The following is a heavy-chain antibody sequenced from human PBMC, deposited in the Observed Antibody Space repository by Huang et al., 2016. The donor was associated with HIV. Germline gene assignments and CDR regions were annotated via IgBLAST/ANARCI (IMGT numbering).Heavy chain of an antibody. CDR1: GASISSHY. D-gene: IGHD7-27*01. V-gene: IGHV4-59*11. CDR3: ARGTNWVFSWYFDL. CDR2: FYYRGST. J-gene: IGHJ2*01. Sequence: QVQLQESGPGLVKPSETLSLTCTVSGASISSHYWTWIRQPPGKGLEWIGSFYYRGSTNSDPSLKSRVTISLDTAKNKFSLSLTSVTAADTAIYYCARGTNWVFSWYFDLWGRGTLVTVSS.